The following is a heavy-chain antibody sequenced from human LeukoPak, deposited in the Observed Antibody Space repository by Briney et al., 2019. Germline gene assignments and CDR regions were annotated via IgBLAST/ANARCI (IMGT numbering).Heavy chain of an antibody. CDR3: ARARAGYSSGWYAGGPFDY. Sequence: AASVKVSCKASGYTFTSYGISWVRQAPGQGLEWMGWISAYNGNTNYAQKLQGRVTMTTDTSTSTAYMELRSLRSDDTAVYYCARARAGYSSGWYAGGPFDYWGQGTLVTVSS. V-gene: IGHV1-18*01. CDR2: ISAYNGNT. D-gene: IGHD6-19*01. J-gene: IGHJ4*02. CDR1: GYTFTSYG.